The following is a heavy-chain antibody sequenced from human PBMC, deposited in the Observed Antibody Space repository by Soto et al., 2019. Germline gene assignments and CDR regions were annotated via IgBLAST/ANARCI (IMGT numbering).Heavy chain of an antibody. D-gene: IGHD2-15*01. CDR2: IYYLGSA. CDR1: GFSISTYY. J-gene: IGHJ4*02. V-gene: IGHV4-59*01. CDR3: ARQRVGYCSGGTCYGGDYFDY. Sequence: WVNLALTCTFSGFSISTYYWSWIRQPPGKGLECIGYIYYLGSANYNPSLKSRVTISVDTSKNQFSLKLRSMTAADTALYYCARQRVGYCSGGTCYGGDYFDYWGQGTLVTVSS.